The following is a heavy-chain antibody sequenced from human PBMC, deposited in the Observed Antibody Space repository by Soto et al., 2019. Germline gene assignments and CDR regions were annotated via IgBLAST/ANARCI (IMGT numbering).Heavy chain of an antibody. V-gene: IGHV4-59*01. CDR1: GGSISSYY. CDR3: ARVSPHDKDGYNWFDS. J-gene: IGHJ5*01. Sequence: PETLSLTCTVSGGSISSYYWSWVRQPPGKGLEWIGYIYYSGSTNYNPSLKSRVTISVDTSKNQFSLKLSSVTAADTAVYYCARVSPHDKDGYNWFDSCGQGTLVIVSA. CDR2: IYYSGST. D-gene: IGHD1-1*01.